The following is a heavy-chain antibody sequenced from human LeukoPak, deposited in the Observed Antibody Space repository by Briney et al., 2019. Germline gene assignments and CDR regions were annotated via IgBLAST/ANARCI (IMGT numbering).Heavy chain of an antibody. Sequence: SETLSLTCTVSGGSISSYHWSWIRQPPGKGLEWIGYTYYSGSTNYNPSLKSRVTISVDTSKNQFSLKLSSVTAADTAVYYCARGRARYFDWLLSQYYFDYWGQGTLVTVSS. V-gene: IGHV4-59*01. J-gene: IGHJ4*02. CDR3: ARGRARYFDWLLSQYYFDY. D-gene: IGHD3-9*01. CDR2: TYYSGST. CDR1: GGSISSYH.